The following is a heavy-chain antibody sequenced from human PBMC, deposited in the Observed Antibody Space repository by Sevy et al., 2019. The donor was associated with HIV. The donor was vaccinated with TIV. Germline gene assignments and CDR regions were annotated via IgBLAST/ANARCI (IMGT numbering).Heavy chain of an antibody. CDR3: AKEGNFCSGRDAFDI. CDR1: GFIFSSFA. V-gene: IGHV3-23*01. CDR2: ISGSGHST. J-gene: IGHJ3*02. Sequence: GGSLRLSCAASGFIFSSFAMSWVRQAPGKGLEWVSAISGSGHSTYNADSVKGRFTISSDISKYTLYRQVNSLRAEDTAVYYCAKEGNFCSGRDAFDIWGQGTTVTVSS. D-gene: IGHD3-3*01.